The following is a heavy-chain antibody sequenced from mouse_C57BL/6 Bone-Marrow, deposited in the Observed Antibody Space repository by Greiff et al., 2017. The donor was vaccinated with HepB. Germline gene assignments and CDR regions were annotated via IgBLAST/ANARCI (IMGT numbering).Heavy chain of an antibody. CDR3: TISLDYYGSSNWYFDV. D-gene: IGHD1-1*01. Sequence: QVQLQQSGAELVRPGASVTLSCKASGYTFTDYEMHWVKQTPVHGLEWIGAIDPETGGTAYNQKFKGKAILTADKSSSTAYMELRSLTSEDSAVYYCTISLDYYGSSNWYFDVWGTGTTVTVSS. J-gene: IGHJ1*03. CDR1: GYTFTDYE. CDR2: IDPETGGT. V-gene: IGHV1-15*01.